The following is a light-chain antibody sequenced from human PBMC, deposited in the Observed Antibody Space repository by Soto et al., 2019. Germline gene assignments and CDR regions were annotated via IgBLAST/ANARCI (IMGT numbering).Light chain of an antibody. J-gene: IGKJ5*01. CDR2: GAS. V-gene: IGKV3-20*01. Sequence: EIALTQSPGALSLSPGERATLSCRVSRSGGAGILAWFQQKPGQAPRLLIYGASSRATGIPDRFSGSGSETDFTLTISSLQSEDSAVYHCQQHSSSPITFGQGTRLEIK. CDR3: QQHSSSPIT. CDR1: RSGGAGI.